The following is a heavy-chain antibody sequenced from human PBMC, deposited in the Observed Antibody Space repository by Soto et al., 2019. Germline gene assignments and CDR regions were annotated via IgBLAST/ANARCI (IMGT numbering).Heavy chain of an antibody. CDR1: GFTFSSYA. V-gene: IGHV3-23*01. D-gene: IGHD5-18*01. CDR2: ISGSGGST. CDR3: ARDVGNTAMGYYYYYGMDV. J-gene: IGHJ6*02. Sequence: GGSLRLSCAASGFTFSSYAMSWVRQAPGKGLEWVSAISGSGGSTYYADSVKGRFTISRDNSKNTLYLQMNSLRAEDTAVYYCARDVGNTAMGYYYYYGMDVWGQGTTVTVSS.